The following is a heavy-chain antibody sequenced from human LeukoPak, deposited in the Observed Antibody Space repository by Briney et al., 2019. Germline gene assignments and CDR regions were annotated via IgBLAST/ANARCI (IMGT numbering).Heavy chain of an antibody. J-gene: IGHJ3*02. CDR3: ARAQVYCSSTSCYVLEPMGYDAFDI. CDR2: INSDGSST. Sequence: PGGSLRLSCTASGFTFSSYWMHWVRQAPGKGLVWVSRINSDGSSTSYADSVKGRFTISIDNAKNTLYLQMNSLRAEDTAVYYCARAQVYCSSTSCYVLEPMGYDAFDIWGQGTMVTVSS. CDR1: GFTFSSYW. D-gene: IGHD2-2*01. V-gene: IGHV3-74*01.